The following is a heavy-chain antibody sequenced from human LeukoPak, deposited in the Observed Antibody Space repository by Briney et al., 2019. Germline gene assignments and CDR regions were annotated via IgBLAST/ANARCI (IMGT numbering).Heavy chain of an antibody. J-gene: IGHJ5*02. D-gene: IGHD3-22*01. CDR2: IIPIFGTA. CDR3: ARAEGAYYYDSSGSNWFDP. V-gene: IGHV1-69*06. CDR1: GGTFSSYA. Sequence: SVKVSCKASGGTFSSYAISWVRQAPGQGLEWMGGIIPIFGTANYAQKFQGRVTITADKSTSTAYMELSSLRSEDTAVYYCARAEGAYYYDSSGSNWFDPWGQGTLVTVSS.